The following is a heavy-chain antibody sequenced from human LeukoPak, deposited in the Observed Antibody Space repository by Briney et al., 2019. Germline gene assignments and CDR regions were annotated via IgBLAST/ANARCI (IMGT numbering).Heavy chain of an antibody. CDR2: IYTSGST. V-gene: IGHV4-61*02. J-gene: IGHJ6*03. D-gene: IGHD6-13*01. CDR1: GGSISSGSYY. CDR3: AREIGQQLAFYYYYYMDV. Sequence: SQTLSLTCTVSGGSISSGSYYWSWIRQPAGKGLEWIGRIYTSGSTNYNPSLKSRVTISVDTSKNQFSLKLSSVTAADTAVYYCAREIGQQLAFYYYYYMDVWGKGTTVIVSS.